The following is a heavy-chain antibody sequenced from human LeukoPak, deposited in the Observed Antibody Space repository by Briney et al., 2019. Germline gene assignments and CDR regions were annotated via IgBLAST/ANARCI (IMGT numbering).Heavy chain of an antibody. J-gene: IGHJ4*02. V-gene: IGHV4-59*08. CDR1: GGSMNYYY. CDR3: ARLARFEELSPRYYFDN. D-gene: IGHD3-16*02. Sequence: SETLSLICTVSGGSMNYYYWRWIRQPPGQGLEWIGYIYYRGTTNYLPSLKDRVDISIDTSKNQFSLRLYSVTAADTAVYFCARLARFEELSPRYYFDNWGLGTLVTVSS. CDR2: IYYRGTT.